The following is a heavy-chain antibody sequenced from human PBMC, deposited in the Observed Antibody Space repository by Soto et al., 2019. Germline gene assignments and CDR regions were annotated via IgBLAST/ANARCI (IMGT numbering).Heavy chain of an antibody. CDR3: AIRPRSSGWSSPLYYYYYDGLDV. CDR2: IYYSGST. D-gene: IGHD6-19*01. V-gene: IGHV4-39*01. J-gene: IGHJ6*02. CDR1: GDSISSSSYY. Sequence: TETLSITCTVSGDSISSSSYYWGWIRQPPGKGLEWIGSIYYSGSTYYNPSLKSRVTISVDTSKNQFSLKLSSVTAADTAVYYCAIRPRSSGWSSPLYYYYYDGLDVWGQGTTVPVSS.